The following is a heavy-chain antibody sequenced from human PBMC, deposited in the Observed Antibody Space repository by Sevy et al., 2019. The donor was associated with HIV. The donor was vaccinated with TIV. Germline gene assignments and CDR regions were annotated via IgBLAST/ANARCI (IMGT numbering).Heavy chain of an antibody. CDR3: AKEVVKYYYGSGSTFDY. D-gene: IGHD3-10*01. Sequence: GGSLRLSCAASGFTFSSYAMSWVRQAPGKGLEWVSAISGSGGSTYYADSVKGRFTISRENSKNTLYLQMNSLRAEDTAVYYCAKEVVKYYYGSGSTFDYWGQGTLVTVSS. J-gene: IGHJ4*02. CDR2: ISGSGGST. V-gene: IGHV3-23*01. CDR1: GFTFSSYA.